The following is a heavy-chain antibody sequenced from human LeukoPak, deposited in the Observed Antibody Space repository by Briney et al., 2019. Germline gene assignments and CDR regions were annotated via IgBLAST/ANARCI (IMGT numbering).Heavy chain of an antibody. D-gene: IGHD3-10*01. Sequence: GGSLRLSCAASGFTVSSNYMSWVRQAPGKGLEWVAVIYSGGSTYYADSVKGRFTISRDNSKNTLYLQMNSLRAEDTAVYYCARDAKYYYGSGSYYKGYYYYGMDVWGQETTVTVSS. V-gene: IGHV3-66*01. CDR1: GFTVSSNY. CDR3: ARDAKYYYGSGSYYKGYYYYGMDV. CDR2: IYSGGST. J-gene: IGHJ6*02.